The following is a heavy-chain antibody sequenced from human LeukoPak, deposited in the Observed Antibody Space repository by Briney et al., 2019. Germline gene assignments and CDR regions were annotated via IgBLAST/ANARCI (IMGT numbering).Heavy chain of an antibody. J-gene: IGHJ4*02. Sequence: ASVTVSCTASGYTFTSYYMHWVRQAPGQGIEWMGVINPSGGSTSYAQKFQGRVTMTRDTSTSTVYMELSSLRSEDTAVYYCARESGGYSYGSFDYWGQGTLVTVSS. CDR1: GYTFTSYY. D-gene: IGHD5-18*01. V-gene: IGHV1-46*01. CDR2: INPSGGST. CDR3: ARESGGYSYGSFDY.